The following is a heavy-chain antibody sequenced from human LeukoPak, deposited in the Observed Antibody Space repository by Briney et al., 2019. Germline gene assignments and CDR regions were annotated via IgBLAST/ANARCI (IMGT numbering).Heavy chain of an antibody. CDR1: GFTFSSYA. CDR3: AKTLTFGDLLPVGY. D-gene: IGHD3-10*01. V-gene: IGHV3-23*01. J-gene: IGHJ4*02. CDR2: ISGSGGST. Sequence: GGSLRLSCAASGFTFSSYAMHWVRQAPGKGLEWVSGISGSGGSTYYADSVRGRFTISRDKSKNTLYLQMNSLRAEDTAVYYCAKTLTFGDLLPVGYWGQGTLVTVSS.